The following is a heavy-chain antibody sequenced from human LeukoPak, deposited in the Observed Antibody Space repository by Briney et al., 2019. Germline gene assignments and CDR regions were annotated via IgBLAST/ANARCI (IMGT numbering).Heavy chain of an antibody. V-gene: IGHV5-10-1*01. J-gene: IGHJ4*02. Sequence: PGESLKISCKGSGYRFTSYWISWVRQMPGKGLEWMGRIDPSDSYTNYSPSFQGHVTISADKSISTAYLQWSSLKASDTAMYYCARRIAVAGDLFDYWGQGTLVTVSS. CDR3: ARRIAVAGDLFDY. CDR2: IDPSDSYT. CDR1: GYRFTSYW. D-gene: IGHD6-19*01.